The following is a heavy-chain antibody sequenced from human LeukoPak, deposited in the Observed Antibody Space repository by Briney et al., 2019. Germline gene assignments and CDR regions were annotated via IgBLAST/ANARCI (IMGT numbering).Heavy chain of an antibody. CDR2: INPNSGGT. CDR1: GYTFTGYY. D-gene: IGHD3-22*01. Sequence: ASVKVSCKAPGYTFTGYYMHWVRQAPGQGLEWMGWINPNSGGTNYAQKFQGRVTMTRDTSISTAYMELSRLRSDDTAVYYCATYYGKRKSFDYWGQGTLVTVSS. CDR3: ATYYGKRKSFDY. J-gene: IGHJ4*02. V-gene: IGHV1-2*02.